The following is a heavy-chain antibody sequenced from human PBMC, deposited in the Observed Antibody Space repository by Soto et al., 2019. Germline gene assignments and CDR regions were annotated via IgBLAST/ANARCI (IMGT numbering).Heavy chain of an antibody. D-gene: IGHD2-15*01. CDR2: IYSGGGT. CDR1: GLIVSTNY. J-gene: IGHJ3*02. Sequence: QLVETGGGLIQPGGSLRLSCAASGLIVSTNYMTWVRQAPGKGLEWVSLIYSGGGTYYADSVKGRFTISRDNSKNTLFLQMNSLRGEDTAVYYCARASGAAHDAFGIWGQGTMVTVSS. V-gene: IGHV3-53*02. CDR3: ARASGAAHDAFGI.